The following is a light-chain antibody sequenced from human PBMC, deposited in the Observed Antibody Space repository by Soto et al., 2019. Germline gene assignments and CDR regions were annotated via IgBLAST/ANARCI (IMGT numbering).Light chain of an antibody. CDR3: SSYTGSNVI. J-gene: IGLJ2*01. CDR1: RSDVGGYNY. CDR2: EVN. V-gene: IGLV2-8*01. Sequence: QSVLTQPPSASGSPGQSVTISCTGTRSDVGGYNYVSWYQQRPGKAPKLMIYEVNKRPSGVPDRFSGSKSGNTASLTVSGLQAEDEADYFCSSYTGSNVIFGGGTKLTVL.